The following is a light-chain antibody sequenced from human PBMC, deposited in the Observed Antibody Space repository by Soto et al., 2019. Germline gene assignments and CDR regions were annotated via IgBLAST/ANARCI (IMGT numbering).Light chain of an antibody. CDR1: QNLLPSNGYIY. V-gene: IGKV2-28*01. CDR3: MPTLRLPRT. Sequence: DIVLTQSPLSLPVTPGEPASISCRSSQNLLPSNGYIYLDWYLKKPGQSPQLLIYLGSNRASGVPVSYSDSGSGTDFTLRISRVETVDDEVYYFMPTLRLPRTFGGGTNVDLK. CDR2: LGS. J-gene: IGKJ4*01.